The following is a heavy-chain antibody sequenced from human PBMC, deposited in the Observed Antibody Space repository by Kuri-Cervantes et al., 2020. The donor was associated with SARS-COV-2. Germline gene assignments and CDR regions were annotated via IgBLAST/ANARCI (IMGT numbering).Heavy chain of an antibody. CDR2: IRSKAYGGTT. J-gene: IGHJ6*03. V-gene: IGHV3-49*04. CDR3: TRDPPYDFWSGYYPIHYYYMDV. Sequence: GESLKISCAASGFTFSGSAMHWVRQAPGKGLEWVGFIRSKAYGGTTEYAASVKGRFTISRDDSKSIAYLQMNSLKTEDTAVYYCTRDPPYDFWSGYYPIHYYYMDVWGKGTTVTVSS. CDR1: GFTFSGSA. D-gene: IGHD3-3*01.